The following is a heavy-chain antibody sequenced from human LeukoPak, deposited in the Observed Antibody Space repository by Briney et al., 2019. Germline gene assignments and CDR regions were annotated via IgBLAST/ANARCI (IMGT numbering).Heavy chain of an antibody. CDR1: GYSISSGYY. J-gene: IGHJ4*02. Sequence: SETLSLTCTVSGYSISSGYYWGWIRQPPGKGLEWIGSICHSGSTYYNPSLKSRVTISVDTSKNQFSLKLSSVTAADTAVYYCAGLYSSGWYIDYWGQGTLVTVSS. CDR3: AGLYSSGWYIDY. D-gene: IGHD6-19*01. V-gene: IGHV4-38-2*02. CDR2: ICHSGST.